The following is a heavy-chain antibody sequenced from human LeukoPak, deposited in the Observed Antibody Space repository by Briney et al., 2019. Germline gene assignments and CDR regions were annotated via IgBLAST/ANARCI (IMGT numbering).Heavy chain of an antibody. CDR1: GYTLTIQY. D-gene: IGHD5-24*01. CDR2: INPSGGST. V-gene: IGHV1-46*01. Sequence: ASVKVDCQASGYTLTIQYMHWVRQAPGPGLEWMGIINPSGGSTSYAQRFQGRVTMTSDTSTTTVYLELSSLRSEDTAVYYCATGSGDDYNGRHFDYWGQGTLVTVSS. J-gene: IGHJ4*02. CDR3: ATGSGDDYNGRHFDY.